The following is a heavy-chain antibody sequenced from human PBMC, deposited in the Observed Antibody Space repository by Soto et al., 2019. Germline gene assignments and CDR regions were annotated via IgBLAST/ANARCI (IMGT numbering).Heavy chain of an antibody. CDR3: ARVHNWNDVLNFDY. D-gene: IGHD1-20*01. CDR2: IYYSGST. J-gene: IGHJ4*02. V-gene: IGHV4-59*01. CDR1: GGSISSYY. Sequence: SETLSLTCTVSGGSISSYYWSWIRQPPGKGLEWIGYIYYSGSTNYNPSLKSRVAISVDTYKNQFSLTLSYVTAADTAVYYCARVHNWNDVLNFDYGGQGTLVTVSS.